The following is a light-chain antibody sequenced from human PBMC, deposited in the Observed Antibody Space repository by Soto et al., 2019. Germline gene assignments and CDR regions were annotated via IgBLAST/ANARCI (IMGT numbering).Light chain of an antibody. V-gene: IGKV2-30*01. J-gene: IGKJ1*01. CDR2: KVS. CDR3: LQGSHWPWT. Sequence: DVVMTQSPLSLPVTLGQPASISCRSSQGLVSSDGNTYLNWYQQRPGQSPRRLIYKVSNRNSGGPDRFTGRGSGTDFTLKISRVEAEDVGVYYCLQGSHWPWTFGQGTKVQI. CDR1: QGLVSSDGNTY.